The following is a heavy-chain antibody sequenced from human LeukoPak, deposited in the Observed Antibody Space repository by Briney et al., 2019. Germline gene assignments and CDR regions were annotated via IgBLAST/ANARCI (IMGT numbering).Heavy chain of an antibody. D-gene: IGHD3-3*01. CDR2: IYYSGST. J-gene: IGHJ4*02. V-gene: IGHV4-59*01. CDR1: GGSISSYY. CDR3: ASRSSIWSGYQDTLYYFDS. Sequence: KTSETLSLTCTVSGGSISSYYWSWIRQAPGKRLEWIGHIYYSGSTNYNPSLKSRVTISVDTSKSQFSLKLSSVTAADTAVYYCASRSSIWSGYQDTLYYFDSWGQGTLVTVSS.